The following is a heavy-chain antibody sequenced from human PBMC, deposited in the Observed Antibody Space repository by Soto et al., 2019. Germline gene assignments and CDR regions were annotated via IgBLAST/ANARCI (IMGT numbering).Heavy chain of an antibody. CDR1: GGTFGSYA. V-gene: IGHV1-69*06. CDR3: AKIRWTISLQEEDAI. D-gene: IGHD2-15*01. Sequence: QVQLVQSGAEVKKPGSSVKVSCKSSGGTFGSYAISWVRQAPGQGLEWMGGVIPIFGPPHYAQKFHGRVTMTADIPTSTAYLELSSLKSADTAVYYCAKIRWTISLQEEDAIWGQGTLVTVSS. J-gene: IGHJ4*02. CDR2: VIPIFGPP.